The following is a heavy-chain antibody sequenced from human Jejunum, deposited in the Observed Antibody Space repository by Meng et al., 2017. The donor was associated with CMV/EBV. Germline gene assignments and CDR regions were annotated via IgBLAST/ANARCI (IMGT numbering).Heavy chain of an antibody. CDR1: GYTLTTNN. CDR2: INTNSGNP. J-gene: IGHJ4*02. Sequence: QVKLVQSGSALKTPGASVKDSCKASGYTLTTNNLIWVRQAPGQGPEWMGWINTNSGNPTYARDLTGRFVFSWDTSVSTAYLQIISLKAEDTAVYYCARDGLNERYFDYWGQGTLVTVSS. CDR3: ARDGLNERYFDY. V-gene: IGHV7-4-1*02.